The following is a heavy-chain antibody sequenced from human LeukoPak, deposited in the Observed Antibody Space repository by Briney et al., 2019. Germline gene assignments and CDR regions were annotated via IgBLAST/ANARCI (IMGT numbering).Heavy chain of an antibody. Sequence: SETLSLTCTVSGGSISSGDYYWSWIRQPPGKGLEWIGYIYHSGSTYYNPSLKSRVTISVDRSKNQFSLKLSSVTAADTAVYYCARASRGFLGFDYWGQGTLVTVSS. CDR3: ARASRGFLGFDY. D-gene: IGHD3-10*01. CDR1: GGSISSGDYY. V-gene: IGHV4-30-2*01. J-gene: IGHJ4*02. CDR2: IYHSGST.